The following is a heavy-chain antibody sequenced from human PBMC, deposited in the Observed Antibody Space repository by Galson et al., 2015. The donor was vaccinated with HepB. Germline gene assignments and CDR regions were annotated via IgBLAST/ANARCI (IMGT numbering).Heavy chain of an antibody. Sequence: SLRLSCAASGFSFSDYYISWIRQAPGKGLEWVSFVSSSSTYTNYVDSVKGRFTISRDNAKNSLFLQMNSLRAEDTAVYYCARVHMAVAYGAFDIWGQGTMVTVSS. V-gene: IGHV3-11*05. CDR3: ARVHMAVAYGAFDI. D-gene: IGHD6-19*01. J-gene: IGHJ3*02. CDR1: GFSFSDYY. CDR2: VSSSSTYT.